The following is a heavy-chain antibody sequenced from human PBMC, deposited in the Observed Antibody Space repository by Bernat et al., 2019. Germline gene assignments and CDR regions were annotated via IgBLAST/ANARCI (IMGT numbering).Heavy chain of an antibody. CDR1: GGPISSSNW. CDR3: ARVIAVAGTRHFDY. D-gene: IGHD6-19*01. Sequence: QVQLQESGSGLVQPSGTLSLTCAVSGGPISSSNWWSWVRQPPGKGLEWIGEIYHSGSTNYNPSLKSRVTISIDKSKNQFTLKLSSVTAADTAVYYCARVIAVAGTRHFDYWGQGTLVTVSS. CDR2: IYHSGST. V-gene: IGHV4-4*02. J-gene: IGHJ4*02.